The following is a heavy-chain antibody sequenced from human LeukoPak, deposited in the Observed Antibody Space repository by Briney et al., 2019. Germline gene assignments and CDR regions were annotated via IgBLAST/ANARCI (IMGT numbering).Heavy chain of an antibody. Sequence: SETLSLTCTVSGGSLSSSSYYWGWIRQPPGTGLEWIGSIYYSGSTYYNPSLKSRVTISVDTSKNHFSLRLSSVTAADTAVYYCARETTARGYFDYWGQGTLVTVSS. CDR3: ARETTARGYFDY. CDR1: GGSLSSSSYY. J-gene: IGHJ4*02. V-gene: IGHV4-39*02. D-gene: IGHD4-17*01. CDR2: IYYSGST.